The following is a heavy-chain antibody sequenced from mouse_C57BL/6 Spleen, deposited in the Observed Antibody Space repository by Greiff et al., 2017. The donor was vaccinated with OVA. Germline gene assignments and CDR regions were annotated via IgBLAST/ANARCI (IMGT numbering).Heavy chain of an antibody. CDR2: IYPGDGDT. CDR3: ARGGYGNSLAY. CDR1: GYAFSSSW. D-gene: IGHD2-10*02. J-gene: IGHJ3*01. Sequence: VQVVESGPELVKPGASVKISCKASGYAFSSSWMNWVKQRPGKGLEWIGRIYPGDGDTNYNGKFKGKATLTADKSSSTAYMQLSSLTSEDSAVYFCARGGYGNSLAYWGQGTLVTVSA. V-gene: IGHV1-82*01.